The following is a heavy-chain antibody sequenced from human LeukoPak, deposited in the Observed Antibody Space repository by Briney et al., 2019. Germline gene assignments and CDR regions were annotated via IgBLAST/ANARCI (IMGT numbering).Heavy chain of an antibody. D-gene: IGHD6-13*01. V-gene: IGHV4-59*08. CDR2: IYYSGST. J-gene: IGHJ5*02. CDR1: GGSISSYY. CDR3: ARSLLLVGIAAAVNWFDP. Sequence: SETLPLTCTVSGGSISSYYWSWIRQPPGKGLEWIGYIYYSGSTNYNPSLKSRVTISVDTSKNQFSLKLSSVTAADTAVYYCARSLLLVGIAAAVNWFDPWGQGTLVTVSS.